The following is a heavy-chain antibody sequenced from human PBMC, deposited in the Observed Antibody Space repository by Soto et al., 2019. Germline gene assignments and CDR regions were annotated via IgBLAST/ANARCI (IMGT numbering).Heavy chain of an antibody. CDR1: GYSFCNYW. CDR2: TNPGDPEP. CDR3: ARPSNNYVAD. Sequence: GESLKISCKASGYSFCNYWIGWVHQMPGKGLEWMALTNPGDPEPRYSPSFQCQVILSADKSISTAYLQWNCLNASDTAMYYCARPSNNYVADWGQGTMVTVSS. D-gene: IGHD4-4*01. J-gene: IGHJ4*02. V-gene: IGHV5-51*07.